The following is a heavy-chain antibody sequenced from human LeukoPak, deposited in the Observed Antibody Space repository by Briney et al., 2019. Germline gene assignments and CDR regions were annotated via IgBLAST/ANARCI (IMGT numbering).Heavy chain of an antibody. D-gene: IGHD1-26*01. CDR2: MYYRGST. CDR1: GGSISSNEYY. V-gene: IGHV4-39*07. CDR3: ATTTIRLGY. Sequence: PSETLSLTCNVSGGSISSNEYYWGWIRQPPGKGLEWIANMYYRGSTYHNPSLKSRVTISVDTSKNQFSLKLSSVTAADTAVYYCATTTIRLGYWGQGTLVTVSS. J-gene: IGHJ4*02.